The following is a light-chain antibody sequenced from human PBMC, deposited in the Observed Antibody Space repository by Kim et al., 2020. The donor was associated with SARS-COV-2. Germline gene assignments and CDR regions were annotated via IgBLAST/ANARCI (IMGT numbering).Light chain of an antibody. J-gene: IGLJ2*01. CDR3: SSYTSSSTL. V-gene: IGLV2-14*03. CDR2: DVS. Sequence: PGQSITISSTGTSSDVGGYNYVSWYQQHPGKAPKLMIYDVSNRPSGVSNRFSGSKSGNTASLTISGLQAEDEADYYCSSYTSSSTLFGGGTQLTVL. CDR1: SSDVGGYNY.